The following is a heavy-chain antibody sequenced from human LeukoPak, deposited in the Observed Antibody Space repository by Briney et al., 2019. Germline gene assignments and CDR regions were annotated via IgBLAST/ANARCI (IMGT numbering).Heavy chain of an antibody. CDR1: GYTFTGYY. D-gene: IGHD1-14*01. V-gene: IGHV1-2*02. J-gene: IGHJ6*03. Sequence: ASVKVSCKASGYTFTGYYMHWVRQAPGQGLEWMGWINPNSGGTNYAQKFQGRVTMTRDTSISTAYMELRSLRSDDTAVYYCARDSNLYYYYYMDVWGKGTTVTVSS. CDR2: INPNSGGT. CDR3: ARDSNLYYYYYMDV.